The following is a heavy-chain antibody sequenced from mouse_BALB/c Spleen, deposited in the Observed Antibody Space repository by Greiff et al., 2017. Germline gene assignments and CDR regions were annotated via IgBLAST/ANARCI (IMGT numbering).Heavy chain of an antibody. CDR1: GFAFSSDY. CDR2: ISSGGGST. CDR3: ARQSRSGSPIDY. V-gene: IGHV5-12-1*01. J-gene: IGHJ4*01. D-gene: IGHD2-2*01. Sequence: DVMLVESGGGLVKPGGSLKLSCAASGFAFSSDYMSWVRQTPGKRLEWVAYISSGGGSTYYPDTVKGRFTISRDNAKNTLYLQMSILKSEDTAMYYCARQSRSGSPIDYWGQGTSVTVSS.